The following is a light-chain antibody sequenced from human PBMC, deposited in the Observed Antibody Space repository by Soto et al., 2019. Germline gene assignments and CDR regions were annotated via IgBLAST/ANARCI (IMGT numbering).Light chain of an antibody. V-gene: IGKV3-11*01. CDR2: DAS. J-gene: IGKJ4*01. CDR3: QQRSNWPLT. CDR1: QAISNY. Sequence: TQSPSFLSASVGDRVTITCRASQAISNYLAWYQQKPGQAPRLLIYDASNRATGIPARFSGSGSGTDFTLTISSLEPEDFAVYYCQQRSNWPLTFGGGTKVEIK.